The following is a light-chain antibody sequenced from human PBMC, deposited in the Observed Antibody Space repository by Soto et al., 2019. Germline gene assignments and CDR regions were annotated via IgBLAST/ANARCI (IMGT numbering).Light chain of an antibody. J-gene: IGKJ2*01. CDR1: QGISNY. V-gene: IGKV1-9*01. Sequence: IQLTQSPSSLSASVGDRVTIACRASQGISNYLAWYQQKPGKAPNLLIYVASTLHTGVPSRFSGSGSGTHFTLTIISLQPEDSATYYCQQLNTYPYTFGQGTKLEIK. CDR3: QQLNTYPYT. CDR2: VAS.